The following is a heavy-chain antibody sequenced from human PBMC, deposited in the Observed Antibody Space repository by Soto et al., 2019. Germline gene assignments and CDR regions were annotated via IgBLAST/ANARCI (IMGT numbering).Heavy chain of an antibody. CDR3: ARAGFSYGHLLF. Sequence: SETLSLTCSVSGGSMSEYFWSWIRQSPERGLEWIGYVYYLGSTDYNPSLKSRVTISVDTSKRQFSLRLSSVTAADAAVYYCARAGFSYGHLLFWGQGIRVTV. D-gene: IGHD3-10*01. CDR2: VYYLGST. J-gene: IGHJ4*02. CDR1: GGSMSEYF. V-gene: IGHV4-59*01.